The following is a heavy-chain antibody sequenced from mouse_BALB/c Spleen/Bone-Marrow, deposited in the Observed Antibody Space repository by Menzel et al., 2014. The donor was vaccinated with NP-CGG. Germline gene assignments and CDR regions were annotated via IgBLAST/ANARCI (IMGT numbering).Heavy chain of an antibody. CDR3: AREKYGNYYAMDY. Sequence: VQLQQSGPGLVAPSQSLSITCTVSGFSLTGYGVNWVRQPPGKGLEWLGMIWRDGSTDYNSALKSRPSISKDNSKSQVFLKMNSLQTDDTARYYCAREKYGNYYAMDYRGQGTSVTVSS. D-gene: IGHD2-10*02. CDR1: GFSLTGYG. V-gene: IGHV2-6-7*01. J-gene: IGHJ4*01. CDR2: IWRDGST.